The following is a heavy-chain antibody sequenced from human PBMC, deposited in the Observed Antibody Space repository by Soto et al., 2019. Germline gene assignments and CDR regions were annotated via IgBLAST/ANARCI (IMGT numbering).Heavy chain of an antibody. CDR1: GFTFSSYW. J-gene: IGHJ6*02. Sequence: GGSLRLSCAASGFTFSSYWMSWVRQAPGKGLEWVANIKQDGSEKYYVDSVKGRFTISRDNAKNSLYLQRNSLRAEDTAVYYCARGGARSYYYGMDVWGQGTPVTVSS. V-gene: IGHV3-7*03. CDR3: ARGGARSYYYGMDV. CDR2: IKQDGSEK.